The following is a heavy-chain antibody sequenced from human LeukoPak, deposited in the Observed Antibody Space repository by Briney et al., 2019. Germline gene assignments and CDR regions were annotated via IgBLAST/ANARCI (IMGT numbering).Heavy chain of an antibody. J-gene: IGHJ4*02. D-gene: IGHD5-24*01. Sequence: GGSLRLSCAASGFTFSSYAMSWVRQAPGKELEWVSAISGSGGSTYYADSVKGRFTISRDNSKNTLYLQMNSLRAEDTAVYYCAKRMSRDGYNYYFDYWGQGTLVTVSS. V-gene: IGHV3-23*01. CDR3: AKRMSRDGYNYYFDY. CDR2: ISGSGGST. CDR1: GFTFSSYA.